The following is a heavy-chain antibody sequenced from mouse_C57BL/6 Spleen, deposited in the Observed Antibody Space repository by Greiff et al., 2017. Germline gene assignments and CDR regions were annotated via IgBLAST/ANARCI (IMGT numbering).Heavy chain of an antibody. J-gene: IGHJ4*01. CDR1: GFTFSSYG. CDR3: ARHLLTGDYAMDY. V-gene: IGHV5-6*02. CDR2: ISSGGSYT. Sequence: DVMLVESGGDLVKPGGSLKLSCAASGFTFSSYGMSWVRQTPDKRLEWVATISSGGSYTYYPDSVKGRFTISRDNAKNTLYLQMSSLKSEDTAMYYCARHLLTGDYAMDYWGQGTSVTVSS. D-gene: IGHD4-1*01.